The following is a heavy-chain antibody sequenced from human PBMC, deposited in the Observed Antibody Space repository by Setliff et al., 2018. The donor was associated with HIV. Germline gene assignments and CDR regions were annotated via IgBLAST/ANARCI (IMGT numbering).Heavy chain of an antibody. CDR3: ARLPDINSWPFDY. CDR1: GYTFINYG. V-gene: IGHV1-18*01. J-gene: IGHJ4*02. Sequence: ASVKVSCKASGYTFINYGISWVRQAPGQGLEWMGWISAYNGNTNYSQQLQGRVTMTTDTPTTTAYMELRRLRSDDTAVYYCARLPDINSWPFDYRARGTLVTVSS. D-gene: IGHD6-13*01. CDR2: ISAYNGNT.